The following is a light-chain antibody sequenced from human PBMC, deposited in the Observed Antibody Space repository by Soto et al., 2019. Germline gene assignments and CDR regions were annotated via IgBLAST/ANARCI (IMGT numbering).Light chain of an antibody. V-gene: IGKV3-20*01. Sequence: EIVLTQSPGTLSLSPGERATLSCRASQSISSSYLGWYQQKPGQAPRLLIYAASSRATGIPDRFSGIGSGSDFTLTISRLEPDDFAVYYCQQYGSSPPGVTFGGGTKVEIK. CDR2: AAS. J-gene: IGKJ4*01. CDR1: QSISSSY. CDR3: QQYGSSPPGVT.